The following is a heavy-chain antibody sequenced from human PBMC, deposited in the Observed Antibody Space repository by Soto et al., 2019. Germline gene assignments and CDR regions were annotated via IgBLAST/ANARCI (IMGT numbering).Heavy chain of an antibody. CDR2: IKHSGSS. J-gene: IGHJ3*02. Sequence: KPSETLSLTCAVYAGSFSHYYWNWIRQSPGKGLEWIGKIKHSGSSNYNPSLRSRDSISVDMSKNQFSLRLTSVTAADTAVYYCARGGSSDWQVALDIWGQGTMVTVSS. CDR3: ARGGSSDWQVALDI. V-gene: IGHV4-34*01. D-gene: IGHD6-19*01. CDR1: AGSFSHYY.